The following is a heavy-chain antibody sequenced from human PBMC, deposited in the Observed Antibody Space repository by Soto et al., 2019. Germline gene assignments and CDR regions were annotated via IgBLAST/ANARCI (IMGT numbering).Heavy chain of an antibody. V-gene: IGHV4-4*07. CDR3: AGETPYYYSAGAIDY. CDR2: IHIGGST. J-gene: IGHJ4*02. CDR1: GYSISSYY. D-gene: IGHD3-10*01. Sequence: PSETLSLTCAVSGYSISSYYWSWIRQAAGKGLEWIGRIHIGGSTSYNPSLESRVTMSLDTSKNQFSLKLTSVTAADTAVYYCAGETPYYYSAGAIDYWGQGTPVTVSS.